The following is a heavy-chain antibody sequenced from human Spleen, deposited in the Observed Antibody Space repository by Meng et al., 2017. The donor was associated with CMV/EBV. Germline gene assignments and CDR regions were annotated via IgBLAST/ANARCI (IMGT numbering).Heavy chain of an antibody. J-gene: IGHJ4*02. CDR2: IRRKANSNAT. D-gene: IGHD3-16*01. CDR1: GFTFSDST. CDR3: SREFGDWGYNYYDY. Sequence: GGSLRLSCAASGFTFSDSTVHWVRQAFGKGLEWVGRIRRKANSNATAYAVSVQGRFTISRDDSKSTAYLQMNSLTTEDTAVYYCSREFGDWGYNYYDYWGQGTLVTVSS. V-gene: IGHV3-73*01.